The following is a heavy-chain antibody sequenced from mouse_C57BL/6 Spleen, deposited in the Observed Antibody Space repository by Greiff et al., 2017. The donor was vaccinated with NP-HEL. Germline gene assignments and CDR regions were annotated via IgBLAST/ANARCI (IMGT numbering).Heavy chain of an antibody. Sequence: QVQLQQPGAELVKPGASVKLSCKASGYTFTSYWMHWVKQRPGQGLEWIGMIHPNSGSTNYNEKFKSKATLTVDKSSSTAYMQLSSLTSEDSAVYYCARDYDYVYFDYWGQGTTLTVSS. CDR3: ARDYDYVYFDY. D-gene: IGHD2-4*01. CDR2: IHPNSGST. V-gene: IGHV1-64*01. CDR1: GYTFTSYW. J-gene: IGHJ2*01.